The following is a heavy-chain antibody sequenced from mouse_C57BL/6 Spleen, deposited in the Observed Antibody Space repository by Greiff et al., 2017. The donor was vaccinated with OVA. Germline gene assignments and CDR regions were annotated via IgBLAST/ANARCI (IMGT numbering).Heavy chain of an antibody. CDR2: IDPEDGET. J-gene: IGHJ2*01. V-gene: IGHV14-2*01. Sequence: VQLQQSGAELVKPGASVKLSCTASGFNIKDYYMHWVKQRTEQGLEWIGRIDPEDGETKSAPQFQGKATITADTSSNTAYLQLSSLTSEDTAVYYCARGYCGSSYFDYWGQGTTLTVSS. CDR1: GFNIKDYY. CDR3: ARGYCGSSYFDY. D-gene: IGHD1-1*01.